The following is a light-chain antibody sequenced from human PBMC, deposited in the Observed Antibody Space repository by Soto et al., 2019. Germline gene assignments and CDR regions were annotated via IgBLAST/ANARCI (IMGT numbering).Light chain of an antibody. CDR1: SSDVGGYNY. J-gene: IGLJ1*01. V-gene: IGLV2-14*01. CDR2: EVI. CDR3: VSYTSNSTPV. Sequence: QSVLTQPASVSGSPRQAITISCTGTSSDVGGYNYVSWYQQHPGKAPKPMIYEVIHRPSGVSNRFSGSKSGNTASLTISGLQAEDEADYYCVSYTSNSTPVFGTGTKVTVL.